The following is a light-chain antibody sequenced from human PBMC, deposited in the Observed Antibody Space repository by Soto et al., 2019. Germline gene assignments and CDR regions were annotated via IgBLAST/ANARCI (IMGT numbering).Light chain of an antibody. Sequence: EIVMTQSPATLSVSPVERATLSCMASQYIGSNLAWFQQKSGQAPRLLIYSASRRATGIPDRFTGSGSGTDFTLTINRVEPEDFAVYFCQQYAGSPRTFGQGTKVDNK. CDR2: SAS. CDR1: QYIGSN. CDR3: QQYAGSPRT. V-gene: IGKV3-20*01. J-gene: IGKJ1*01.